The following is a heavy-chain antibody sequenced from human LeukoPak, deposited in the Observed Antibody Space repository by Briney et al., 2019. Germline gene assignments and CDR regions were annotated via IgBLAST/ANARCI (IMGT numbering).Heavy chain of an antibody. CDR2: IWYDGSNK. V-gene: IGHV3-33*01. D-gene: IGHD4-17*01. J-gene: IGHJ4*02. Sequence: GGSLRLSCAASGFTFSSYGMHWVRQAPGKGLEGVAVIWYDGSNKYYADSVKGRFTISRDNSKNTLYLQMNSLRAEDTAVYYCASDLPGLPDYGDYAYYWGQGTLVTVSS. CDR1: GFTFSSYG. CDR3: ASDLPGLPDYGDYAYY.